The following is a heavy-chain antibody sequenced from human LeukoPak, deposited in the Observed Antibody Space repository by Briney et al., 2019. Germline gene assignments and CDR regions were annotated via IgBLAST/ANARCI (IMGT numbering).Heavy chain of an antibody. D-gene: IGHD3-22*01. CDR3: ARTYYYDSSPFPFDY. CDR2: IYYSGST. CDR1: GGSISSYY. J-gene: IGHJ4*02. Sequence: SETLSLTCTVSGGSISSYYWSWIRQPPGKGLEWIGYIYYSGSTNYNPSLKSRVTISVDTSKNQFSLKLSSVTAADTAVYYCARTYYYDSSPFPFDYCGQGTLVTVSS. V-gene: IGHV4-59*01.